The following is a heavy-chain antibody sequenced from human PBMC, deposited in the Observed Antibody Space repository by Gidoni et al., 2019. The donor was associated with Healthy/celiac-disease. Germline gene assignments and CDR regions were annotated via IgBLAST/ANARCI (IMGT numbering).Heavy chain of an antibody. V-gene: IGHV1-69*01. D-gene: IGHD2-2*01. CDR1: GGTFSSYA. CDR3: ARGGGQDIVVVPAAYYMDV. Sequence: QVQLVQSGAEVKKPGFSVKVSCKASGGTFSSYAISWVRQAPGQRLGWMGGIIPIFGTANYAQKFQGRVTITADESTSTAYMELSSLGSEDTAVYYCARGGGQDIVVVPAAYYMDVWGKGTTVTVSS. CDR2: IIPIFGTA. J-gene: IGHJ6*03.